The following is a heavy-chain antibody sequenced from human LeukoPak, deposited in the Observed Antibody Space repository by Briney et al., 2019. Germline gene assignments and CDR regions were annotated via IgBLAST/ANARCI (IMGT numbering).Heavy chain of an antibody. D-gene: IGHD3-10*01. J-gene: IGHJ4*02. CDR2: ISAYNGNT. Sequence: ASVTVSCKASGYTFTSYGISWVRQPPGQGLEGMGWISAYNGNTNYAQKLQGRVTMTTDTSTSTAYMELRSLRSDDTAVYYCARDLLTMVRGVIAYWGQGTLVTVSS. V-gene: IGHV1-18*01. CDR1: GYTFTSYG. CDR3: ARDLLTMVRGVIAY.